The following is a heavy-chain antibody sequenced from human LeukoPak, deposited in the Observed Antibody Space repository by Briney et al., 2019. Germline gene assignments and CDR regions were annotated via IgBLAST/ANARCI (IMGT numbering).Heavy chain of an antibody. Sequence: TSETLSLTCTVSGGSISSYHWSWIWQPPGKGLEWLGYIYYSGSTNYNPSLKSRVTISVDTSKIQFSLKLSSVTAADPAVYYWASASVTTLPFFDLWGRGTLVTVSS. CDR3: ASASVTTLPFFDL. CDR2: IYYSGST. J-gene: IGHJ2*01. CDR1: GGSISSYH. V-gene: IGHV4-59*08. D-gene: IGHD4-17*01.